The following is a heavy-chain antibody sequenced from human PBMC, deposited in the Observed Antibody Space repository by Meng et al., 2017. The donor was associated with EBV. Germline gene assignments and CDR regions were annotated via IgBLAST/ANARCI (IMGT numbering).Heavy chain of an antibody. CDR2: ISAYNGNT. CDR1: GYTFTSDG. J-gene: IGHJ4*02. V-gene: IGHV1-18*01. CDR3: ARGLDYFDY. Sequence: VQLVPSGGEVKKRWTAVKLSCKPFGYTFTSDGSGWVRQAPGQGLDWMGWISAYNGNTNYAQKLQGRVTMTTDTSTSTAYMELRSLRSDDTAVYYCARGLDYFDYWGQGTRVTVSS.